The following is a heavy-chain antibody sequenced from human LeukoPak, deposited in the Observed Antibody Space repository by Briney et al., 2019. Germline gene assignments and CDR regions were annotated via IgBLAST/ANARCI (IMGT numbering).Heavy chain of an antibody. D-gene: IGHD6-19*01. CDR1: GGTFSSYA. Sequence: GASVKVSCKASGGTFSSYAISWVRQAPGQGLEWMGGIIPIFGTANYAQKFQGRVTITADKSTSTAYMELSSLRAEDTAVYYCARDGLFDLYSSGWYGPHWFDPWGQGTLVTVSS. V-gene: IGHV1-69*06. CDR3: ARDGLFDLYSSGWYGPHWFDP. J-gene: IGHJ5*02. CDR2: IIPIFGTA.